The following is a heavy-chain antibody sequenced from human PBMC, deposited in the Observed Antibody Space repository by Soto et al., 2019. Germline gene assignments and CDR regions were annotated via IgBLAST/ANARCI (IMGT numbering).Heavy chain of an antibody. Sequence: GGSLRLSCAASGFTFSSYAMSWVRQAPGKGLEWVSAISGSGGSTYYADSVKGRFTISRDNAKNSLYLQMNSLRAEDTAVYFCARVTEIAARPFYYYYYMDVWGKGTTVTVSS. J-gene: IGHJ6*03. CDR1: GFTFSSYA. CDR2: ISGSGGST. CDR3: ARVTEIAARPFYYYYYMDV. D-gene: IGHD6-6*01. V-gene: IGHV3-23*01.